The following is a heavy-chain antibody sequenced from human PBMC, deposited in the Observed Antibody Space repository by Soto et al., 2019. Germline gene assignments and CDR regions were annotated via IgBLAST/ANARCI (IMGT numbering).Heavy chain of an antibody. Sequence: QVQVVESGGGVVQPGRSLRLSCVVSGLSFSSYAMHWVRQSPGKGLEWVAIISFDGSNKYYADSVKGRFTISRDNSKNTVYLEMKNLRADDRAMYYCARYHGDYLLDYWGQGTLVTVSS. V-gene: IGHV3-30-3*01. CDR3: ARYHGDYLLDY. CDR1: GLSFSSYA. J-gene: IGHJ4*02. CDR2: ISFDGSNK. D-gene: IGHD4-17*01.